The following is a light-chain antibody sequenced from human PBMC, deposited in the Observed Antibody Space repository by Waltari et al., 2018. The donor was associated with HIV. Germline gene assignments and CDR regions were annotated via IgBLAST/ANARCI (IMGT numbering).Light chain of an antibody. J-gene: IGLJ3*02. CDR2: GNS. Sequence: QSVLTQPPSVSGAPGQRVTISCTGSSSNIGAGYDVHWYQQLPRTAPKPLIYGNSNRPSGVPDRFSGSKSGTSASLAITGLQAEDEADYYCQSYDSSLSGSNWVFGGGTKLTVL. CDR1: SSNIGAGYD. CDR3: QSYDSSLSGSNWV. V-gene: IGLV1-40*01.